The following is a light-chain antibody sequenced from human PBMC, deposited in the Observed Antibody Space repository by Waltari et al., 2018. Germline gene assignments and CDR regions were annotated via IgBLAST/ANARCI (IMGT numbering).Light chain of an antibody. CDR1: QGITRY. V-gene: IGKV1-9*01. J-gene: IGKJ3*01. CDR3: QQVHSSPFT. CDR2: AAS. Sequence: DIQLTQSPSFLSASIGDRVTITCLASQGITRYFAWYQQKPGRAPNLLISAASALEDGGPSRCSGSGSGTEFTLTISSLQPEDFATYYCQQVHSSPFTFGPGTKVDIK.